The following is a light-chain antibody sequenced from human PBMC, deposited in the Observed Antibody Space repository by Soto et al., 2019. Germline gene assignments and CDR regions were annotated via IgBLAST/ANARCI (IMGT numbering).Light chain of an antibody. J-gene: IGLJ2*01. CDR1: SSDVGAYNY. CDR2: EVS. V-gene: IGLV2-8*01. Sequence: QSALTQPPSASGSPGQSVTISCTGTSSDVGAYNYVSWYQQHPGKAPKLMIYEVSKRPSGVPDRFSGSTSGNTASLTVSGLQAEDEADYYCSSYAGRNIVLFGGGT. CDR3: SSYAGRNIVL.